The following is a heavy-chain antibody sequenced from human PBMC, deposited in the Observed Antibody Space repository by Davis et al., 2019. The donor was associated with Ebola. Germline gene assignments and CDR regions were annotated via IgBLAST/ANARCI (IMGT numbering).Heavy chain of an antibody. CDR3: VKEGDGYLTFDY. Sequence: GESLKISCAASAFTFSNYWMYWVRQAPGEGLMCVSRINSDGTFTTYADSVKGRFTISRDNAKNTLYLQMNSLRAEDTAVYYCVKEGDGYLTFDYWGQGTLVTVSS. V-gene: IGHV3-74*01. CDR1: AFTFSNYW. CDR2: INSDGTFT. D-gene: IGHD5-24*01. J-gene: IGHJ4*02.